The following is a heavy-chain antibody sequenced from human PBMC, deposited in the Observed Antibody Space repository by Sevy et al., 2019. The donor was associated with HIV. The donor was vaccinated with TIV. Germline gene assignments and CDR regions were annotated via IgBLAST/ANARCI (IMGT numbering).Heavy chain of an antibody. Sequence: GGSLRLSCAASGFTFSSYAVSWVRQAPGKGLEWVSAISGSGGSTYYADSVKGRFTISRDNSKNTLYLQMNSLRAEDTAVYYCAKVKYDFWSGSGGQNGMDVWGQGTTVTVSS. CDR2: ISGSGGST. CDR3: AKVKYDFWSGSGGQNGMDV. J-gene: IGHJ6*02. V-gene: IGHV3-23*01. D-gene: IGHD3-3*01. CDR1: GFTFSSYA.